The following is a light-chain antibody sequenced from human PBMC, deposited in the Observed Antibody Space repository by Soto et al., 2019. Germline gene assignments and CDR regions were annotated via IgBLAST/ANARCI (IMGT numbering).Light chain of an antibody. CDR2: EAS. Sequence: DIQLTQSPSALSAPAGDRVTITCRASQSIGSLLAWYQQKPGSAPKPLIYEASTLQGGVPSRFSGSGAGTEFTRTISSVQPDDFGTYYYQHFSSFLLTFGGGTKVDIK. J-gene: IGKJ4*01. CDR3: QHFSSFLLT. V-gene: IGKV1-5*03. CDR1: QSIGSL.